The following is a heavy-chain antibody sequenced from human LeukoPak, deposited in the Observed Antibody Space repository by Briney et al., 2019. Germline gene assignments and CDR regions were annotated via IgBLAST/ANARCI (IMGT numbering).Heavy chain of an antibody. CDR3: TRLKAAAGPQIFDY. Sequence: GGSLRLSCTSSGFTFGDYAMSWFRQAPGKGLDWVGFIRSKAYGGTTEYAASVKGRFTISRDDSKSIAYLQMNSLKTEDTAVYYCTRLKAAAGPQIFDYWGQGTLVTVSS. D-gene: IGHD6-13*01. J-gene: IGHJ4*02. V-gene: IGHV3-49*03. CDR2: IRSKAYGGTT. CDR1: GFTFGDYA.